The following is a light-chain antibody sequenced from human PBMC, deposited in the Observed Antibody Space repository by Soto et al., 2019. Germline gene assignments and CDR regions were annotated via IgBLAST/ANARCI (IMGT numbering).Light chain of an antibody. CDR1: SSDVGGYNY. J-gene: IGLJ2*01. V-gene: IGLV2-14*01. Sequence: QSALTQPASVSGSPGQSITISCTGTSSDVGGYNYVSWYQQHPCKPPKLMIYEVSNRPSGVSNRFSGSKSGNTGSLTISGLQAEDEADYYCSSYTSSSTVVFGGGTKLTVL. CDR2: EVS. CDR3: SSYTSSSTVV.